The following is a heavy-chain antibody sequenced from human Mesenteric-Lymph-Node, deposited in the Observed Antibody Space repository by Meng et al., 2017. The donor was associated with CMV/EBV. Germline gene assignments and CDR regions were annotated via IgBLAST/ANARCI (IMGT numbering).Heavy chain of an antibody. J-gene: IGHJ4*02. CDR1: GGSFSGYY. CDR2: INHSGVP. V-gene: IGHV4-34*01. D-gene: IGHD2-15*01. CDR3: ARGSDIPVNNY. Sequence: QVQLQPWGAGLLKPSETLSLTCAVYGGSFSGYYWSWIRQPPGKGLEWIGEINHSGVPNYNPSLKSRVTISLDRSKNQFSLKLSSVTAEDTAVYYCARGSDIPVNNYWGQGTLVTVSS.